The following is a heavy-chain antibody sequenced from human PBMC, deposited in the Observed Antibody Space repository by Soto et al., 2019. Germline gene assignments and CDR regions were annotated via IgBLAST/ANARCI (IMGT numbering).Heavy chain of an antibody. CDR3: AREVGYGDFSAALLD. CDR2: IIILFGTS. CDR1: GGTFSSHS. D-gene: IGHD2-21*02. V-gene: IGHV1-69*01. J-gene: IGHJ4*02. Sequence: VQLMQSGAEVKKPGSSVKVSCKASGGTFSSHSINWVRQAPGQGLEWMGGIIILFGTSNYAQNFQGRVTITADQSTSTAYMELNSLTSDDTAVYYCAREVGYGDFSAALLDWGQGTLVTVSS.